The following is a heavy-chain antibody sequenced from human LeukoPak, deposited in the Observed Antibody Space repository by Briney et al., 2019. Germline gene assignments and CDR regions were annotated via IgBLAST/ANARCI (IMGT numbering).Heavy chain of an antibody. D-gene: IGHD3-3*01. CDR3: ARDPNSYDFWSGYGGGIDY. J-gene: IGHJ4*02. Sequence: GGSLRLSCAASGFTFSSYAMHWVRQAPGKGLEWVAVISYDGSNKYYADSVKGRFTISRDNSKNTLYLQMNSLRAEDTAVYYCARDPNSYDFWSGYGGGIDYWGQRTLVTVSS. CDR2: ISYDGSNK. V-gene: IGHV3-30-3*01. CDR1: GFTFSSYA.